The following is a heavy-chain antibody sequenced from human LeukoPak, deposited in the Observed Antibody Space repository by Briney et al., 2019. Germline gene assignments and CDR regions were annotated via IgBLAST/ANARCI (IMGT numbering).Heavy chain of an antibody. CDR2: ISYDGSDK. D-gene: IGHD2-21*02. Sequence: GGSLRLSCAASGFTFSNAWMSWVRQAPGKGLEWVAVISYDGSDKYYADSVKGRFTISRDNSKNTLYLQMNSLRAEDTAMYYCARFYCGGDCYFYFDYWGQGTLVTVSS. V-gene: IGHV3-30*03. J-gene: IGHJ4*02. CDR3: ARFYCGGDCYFYFDY. CDR1: GFTFSNAW.